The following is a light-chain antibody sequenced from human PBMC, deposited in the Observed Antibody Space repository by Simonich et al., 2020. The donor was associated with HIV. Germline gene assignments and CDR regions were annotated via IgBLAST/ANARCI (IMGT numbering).Light chain of an antibody. CDR2: GAS. Sequence: EIVMTQSPATLSVSPWEKATLSCRASQNVTIHLAWYHQNTCQAPRLLIYGASSRASGSQARCSGSGAGTEFTLTISSLQSEDFAVYYCQEYNKWPPWTFGQGTKVEIK. J-gene: IGKJ1*01. V-gene: IGKV3-15*01. CDR3: QEYNKWPPWT. CDR1: QNVTIH.